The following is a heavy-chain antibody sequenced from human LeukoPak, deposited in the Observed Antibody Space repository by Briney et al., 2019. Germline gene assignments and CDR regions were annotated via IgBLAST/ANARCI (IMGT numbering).Heavy chain of an antibody. V-gene: IGHV3-23*01. CDR3: ARDLGCSTTSCRYNWFDP. D-gene: IGHD2-2*01. CDR1: GFTFSSYA. CDR2: ISQSGGRST. J-gene: IGHJ5*02. Sequence: PGGSLRLSCAASGFTFSSYAMTWVRQSPGKGLEWVSFISQSGGRSTDYADSVKGRFTISRDNSKNTPYLQMNSLRAEDTALYYCARDLGCSTTSCRYNWFDPWGQGTLVTVSS.